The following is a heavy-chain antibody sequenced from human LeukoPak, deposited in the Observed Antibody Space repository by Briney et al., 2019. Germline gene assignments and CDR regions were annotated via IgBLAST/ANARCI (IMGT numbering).Heavy chain of an antibody. CDR3: ARVHRGAAAGSHFDY. CDR2: ISAYNGNT. D-gene: IGHD6-13*01. CDR1: GYTFTSYA. J-gene: IGHJ4*02. Sequence: GASVKVSCKASGYTFTSYAISWVRQAPGQGLEWMGWISAYNGNTNYAQKLQGRVTMTTDTSTSTAYMELRSLRSDDTAVYYCARVHRGAAAGSHFDYWGQGTLVTVSS. V-gene: IGHV1-18*01.